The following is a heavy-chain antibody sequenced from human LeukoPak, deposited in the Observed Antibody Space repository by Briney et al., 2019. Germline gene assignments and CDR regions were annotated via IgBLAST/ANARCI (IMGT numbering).Heavy chain of an antibody. J-gene: IGHJ6*03. D-gene: IGHD3-10*01. CDR2: IYTSGST. V-gene: IGHV4-61*02. CDR3: ARGRSVGRITMVRGVKYYMDV. Sequence: SETLSLTCTVSGGSISSGSYYWSWIRQPAGKGLEWIGRIYTSGSTNYNPSLKSRVTISVDTSKNQFSLKLSSVTAADTAVYYCARGRSVGRITMVRGVKYYMDVWGKGTTVTVSS. CDR1: GGSISSGSYY.